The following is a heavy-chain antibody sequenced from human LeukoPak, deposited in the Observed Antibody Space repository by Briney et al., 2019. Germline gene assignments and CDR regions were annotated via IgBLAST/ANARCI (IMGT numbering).Heavy chain of an antibody. CDR2: IYSGGST. D-gene: IGHD3-22*01. CDR1: GFTVSSNY. V-gene: IGHV3-53*01. Sequence: GGSLRLSCAASGFTVSSNYMSWVRQAPGKGLEWVSVIYSGGSTYYADSVKGRFTISRDNAKNSLYLQMNSLRAEDTAVYYCAREGSYYDSSGYYGMDVWGQGTTVTVSS. J-gene: IGHJ6*02. CDR3: AREGSYYDSSGYYGMDV.